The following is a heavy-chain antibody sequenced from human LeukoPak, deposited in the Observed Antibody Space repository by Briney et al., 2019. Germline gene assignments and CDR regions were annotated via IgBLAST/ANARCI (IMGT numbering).Heavy chain of an antibody. J-gene: IGHJ3*02. CDR1: GFTFDDYA. CDR3: ATDLSHPSDPDHLGAFEI. CDR2: ISWNSGSI. D-gene: IGHD1-14*01. Sequence: GGSLRLSCAASGFTFDDYAMHWVRQAPGKGLEWVSGISWNSGSIVYADSVKGRFTISRDNAKNSLYLQINSLRAEDMAFYFCATDLSHPSDPDHLGAFEIWGQGTMVTVSS. V-gene: IGHV3-9*03.